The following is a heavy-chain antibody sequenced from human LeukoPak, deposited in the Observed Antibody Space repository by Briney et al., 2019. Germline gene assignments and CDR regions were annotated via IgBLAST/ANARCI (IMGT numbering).Heavy chain of an antibody. J-gene: IGHJ4*02. V-gene: IGHV4-39*01. CDR3: ARASQPLLYRGRLFDY. D-gene: IGHD2-2*02. CDR1: GGSIRSSYYY. CDR2: IYDSGST. Sequence: SSETLSLTCTVSGGSIRSSYYYWGWIRQPPGKGLEWIGSIYDSGSTYYNPSLKSRVTISVDTSKNQFSLKLNSVTAVDTAVYYCARASQPLLYRGRLFDYWGQGTLVTVSS.